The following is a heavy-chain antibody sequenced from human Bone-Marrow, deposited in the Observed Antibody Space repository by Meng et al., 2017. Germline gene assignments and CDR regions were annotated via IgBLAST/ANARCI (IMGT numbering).Heavy chain of an antibody. V-gene: IGHV3-21*01. CDR2: ISTGSTYI. Sequence: GGSLRLSCVGSGFTFSTYSMNWIRQAPGKGLEWVSSISTGSTYIYYADSVKGRFSISRDNAKNSLYLQMNSLRAEDTAVYYCAREKGGIDRYNWFDPWGQGTLVTVSS. CDR3: AREKGGIDRYNWFDP. J-gene: IGHJ5*02. D-gene: IGHD6-13*01. CDR1: GFTFSTYS.